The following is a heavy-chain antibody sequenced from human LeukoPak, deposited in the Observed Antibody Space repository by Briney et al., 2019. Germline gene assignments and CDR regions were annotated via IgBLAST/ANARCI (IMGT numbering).Heavy chain of an antibody. Sequence: GGSLTLSCAASGFTFSSSAMHWVRQAPGKGLEWVAVVFSDGTYKYYADSVKGRFTISRDNSKNMLSLQMNSLRAEDTAVYYCAKGPLYYYGDNAWFGPWGQGTLVTVSS. CDR3: AKGPLYYYGDNAWFGP. CDR2: VFSDGTYK. J-gene: IGHJ5*02. D-gene: IGHD4-17*01. CDR1: GFTFSSSA. V-gene: IGHV3-30*18.